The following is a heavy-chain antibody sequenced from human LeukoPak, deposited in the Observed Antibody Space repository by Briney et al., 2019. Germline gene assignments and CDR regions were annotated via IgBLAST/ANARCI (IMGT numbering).Heavy chain of an antibody. CDR1: GYTFTGYY. Sequence: ASVKVSCKASGYTFTGYYMHWVRQAPGQGLEWMGWINPNSGGTNYAQKFQGRVTMTRDASISTAYMELSRLRSDDTAVYYCVRDRYRYDSGGYFGNFRWGQGTLVTVSA. CDR2: INPNSGGT. V-gene: IGHV1-2*02. CDR3: VRDRYRYDSGGYFGNFR. D-gene: IGHD3-22*01. J-gene: IGHJ4*02.